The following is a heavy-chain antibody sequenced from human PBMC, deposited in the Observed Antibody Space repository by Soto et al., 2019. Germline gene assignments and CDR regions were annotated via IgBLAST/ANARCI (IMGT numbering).Heavy chain of an antibody. J-gene: IGHJ5*02. Sequence: QITLKESGPTLVKPTQTLTLTCTFSGFSLTTRGVGVGWIRQPPGKALECLALIYWDDDKRYSPSLQSRLSIXXXTXXNQVVLTMTNVDPVDTATYYCAHIPNYYQYDWFDPWGQGTWSPSPQ. CDR3: AHIPNYYQYDWFDP. CDR2: IYWDDDK. V-gene: IGHV2-5*02. CDR1: GFSLTTRGVG. D-gene: IGHD3-16*01.